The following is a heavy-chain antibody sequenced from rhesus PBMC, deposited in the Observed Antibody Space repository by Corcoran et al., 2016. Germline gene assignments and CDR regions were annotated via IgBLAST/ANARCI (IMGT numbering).Heavy chain of an antibody. D-gene: IGHD6-25*01. CDR3: ARGAGGRYHFDY. CDR1: GGSISGYYY. V-gene: IGHV4-73*01. CDR2: ISGNCAST. J-gene: IGHJ4*01. Sequence: QVKLQQWGEGLVKPSETLSLTCAVYGGSISGYYYWSWIRQPAGMGLQWIGYISGNCASTYYNPSLNSRVTISNDTSKNQFSLKLISVTAADRAVYYCARGAGGRYHFDYWGQGVLVTVSS.